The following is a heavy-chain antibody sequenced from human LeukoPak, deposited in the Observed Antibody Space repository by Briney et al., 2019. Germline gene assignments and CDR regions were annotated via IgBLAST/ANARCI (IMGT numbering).Heavy chain of an antibody. CDR3: AGEQLSPQIYYYYYGMDV. Sequence: LSLTCTVSGGSISSYYWSWIRQAPGKGLEWVSYISSSGSTIYYADSVKGRFTISRDNAKNSLYLQMNSLRAEDTAVYYCAGEQLSPQIYYYYYGMDVWGQGTTVTVSS. D-gene: IGHD6-13*01. J-gene: IGHJ6*02. CDR2: ISSSGSTI. CDR1: GGSISSYY. V-gene: IGHV3-11*01.